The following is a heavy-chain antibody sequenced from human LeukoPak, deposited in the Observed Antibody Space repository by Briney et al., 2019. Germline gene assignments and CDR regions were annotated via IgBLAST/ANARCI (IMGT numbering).Heavy chain of an antibody. CDR3: ARGGDFDWPPDLRY. CDR2: IYYSGST. CDR1: GGSISSYY. D-gene: IGHD3-9*01. J-gene: IGHJ4*02. Sequence: SETLSLTCTVSGGSISSYYWSWIRQPPGKGLEWIGYIYYSGSTNYNPSLKSRVTISVDTSKNQFSLKLSSVTAADTAVYYCARGGDFDWPPDLRYWGQGTLVTVSS. V-gene: IGHV4-59*01.